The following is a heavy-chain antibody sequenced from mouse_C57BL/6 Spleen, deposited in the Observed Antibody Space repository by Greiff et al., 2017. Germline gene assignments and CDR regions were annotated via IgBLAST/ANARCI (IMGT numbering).Heavy chain of an antibody. CDR3: ARGYYSNYGEFAY. CDR2: INPGSGGT. Sequence: QVQLQQSGAELVRPGTSVKVSCKASGYAFTNYLIEWVKQRPGQGLEWIGVINPGSGGTNYNEKFKGKATLTADKSSSTAYMQISSLTSEDSAVYFCARGYYSNYGEFAYWGQGTLVTVSA. D-gene: IGHD2-5*01. J-gene: IGHJ3*01. V-gene: IGHV1-54*01. CDR1: GYAFTNYL.